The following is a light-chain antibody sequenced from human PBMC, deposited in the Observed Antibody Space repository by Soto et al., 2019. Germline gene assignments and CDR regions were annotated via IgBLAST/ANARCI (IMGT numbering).Light chain of an antibody. CDR3: QQGNNWPLFT. Sequence: EIVMTQSPATLSVSPGERATLSCRASQSVNSNLAWYQQKPGQAPRLLIYGASTRATGIPARFSGSGSGTEFTLTISSLQSEDFAVYYCQQGNNWPLFTFGPGTKVDIK. CDR2: GAS. CDR1: QSVNSN. J-gene: IGKJ3*01. V-gene: IGKV3-15*01.